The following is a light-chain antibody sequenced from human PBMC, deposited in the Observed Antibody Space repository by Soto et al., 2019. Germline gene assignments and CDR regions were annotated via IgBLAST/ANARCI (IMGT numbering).Light chain of an antibody. J-gene: IGLJ2*01. CDR3: QSFDSSLSAVV. CDR1: SSNIGAGYD. V-gene: IGLV1-40*01. Sequence: QPVLTQPPSVSGAPGQRVTISCTGSSSNIGAGYDVHWYQQLPGTAPKLLIYGNSNRPSGVPVRFSGSKSGTSASLAITGLQAEDEADYYCQSFDSSLSAVVFGGGTQLTVL. CDR2: GNS.